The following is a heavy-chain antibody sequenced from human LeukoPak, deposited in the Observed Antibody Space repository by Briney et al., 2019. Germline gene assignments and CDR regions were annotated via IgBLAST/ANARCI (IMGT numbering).Heavy chain of an antibody. V-gene: IGHV1-69*13. D-gene: IGHD2-21*01. CDR2: IIPIFGTA. J-gene: IGHJ5*02. CDR1: GFTFTSHD. Sequence: SVKVSCKASGFTFTSHDFNWVRQAPGQGLEWMGGIIPIFGTANYAQKFQGRVTITADESTSTAYMELSSLRSEDTAVYCCARGGDDAGYNWFDPWGQGTLVTVSS. CDR3: ARGGDDAGYNWFDP.